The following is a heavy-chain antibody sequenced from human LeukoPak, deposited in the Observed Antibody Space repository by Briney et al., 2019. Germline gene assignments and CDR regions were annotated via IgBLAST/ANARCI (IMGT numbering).Heavy chain of an antibody. CDR1: GFTFSSND. Sequence: GGSLRLSCAASGFTFSSNDMSWVRQAPGKGREWVSAISGSGGSIYYADSVKGRFTISRDNSKITLYLQMTSLTAEDTAVYYHAKEAQLVRFNWFDPWGQGTLVTISS. V-gene: IGHV3-23*01. J-gene: IGHJ5*02. CDR2: ISGSGGSI. D-gene: IGHD6-13*01. CDR3: AKEAQLVRFNWFDP.